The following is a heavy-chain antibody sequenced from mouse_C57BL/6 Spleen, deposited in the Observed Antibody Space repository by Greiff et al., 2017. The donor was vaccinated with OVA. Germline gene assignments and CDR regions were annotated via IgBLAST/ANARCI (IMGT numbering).Heavy chain of an antibody. V-gene: IGHV1-80*01. J-gene: IGHJ3*01. CDR2: IYPGDGDT. Sequence: QVQLQQSGAELVKPGASVKISCKASGYAFSSYWMNWVKQRPGKGLEWIGQIYPGDGDTNYNGKFKGKATLTADKSSSTAYMQLSSLTSEDSAVYFCASPDSSAAWFAYWGQGTLVTVSA. CDR1: GYAFSSYW. CDR3: ASPDSSAAWFAY. D-gene: IGHD3-2*02.